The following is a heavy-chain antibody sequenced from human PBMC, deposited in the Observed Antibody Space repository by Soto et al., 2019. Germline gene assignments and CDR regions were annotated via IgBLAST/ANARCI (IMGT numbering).Heavy chain of an antibody. D-gene: IGHD3-22*01. V-gene: IGHV5-51*01. J-gene: IGHJ3*02. CDR2: IYPGDSDT. CDR1: GYSFTSYW. CDR3: ASRVYDSSGYSPLDAFDI. Sequence: GESLKISCKGSGYSFTSYWIGWVRQVPVKGLEWMGIIYPGDSDTRYSPSFQGQVTISADKSISTAYLQWSSLKASDTAMYYCASRVYDSSGYSPLDAFDIWGQGTMVTVSS.